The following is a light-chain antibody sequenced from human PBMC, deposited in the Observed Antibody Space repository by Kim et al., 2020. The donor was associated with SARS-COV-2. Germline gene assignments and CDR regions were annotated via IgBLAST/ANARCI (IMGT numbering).Light chain of an antibody. V-gene: IGKV1-5*03. J-gene: IGKJ2*01. CDR1: QSINSW. CDR2: TAS. Sequence: GDRVTITCRASQSINSWLAWYQQKPGRAPKLLIHTASSLQSGVPSRFSGSESGTEFTLTISSLQPDDFATYYCQQYHTYSTFGQGTKLE. CDR3: QQYHTYST.